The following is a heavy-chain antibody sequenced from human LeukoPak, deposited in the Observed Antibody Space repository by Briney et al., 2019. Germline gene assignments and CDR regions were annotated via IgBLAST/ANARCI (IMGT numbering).Heavy chain of an antibody. CDR3: AKDLYEWLFVLDY. Sequence: GGSLRLSCAASGFTFSDYYMSWIRQAPGKGLEWVSYISSSGSTIYYADSVKGRFTISRDNSKNTLFLQMNSLRAEDTAVYYCAKDLYEWLFVLDYWGQGTLVTVSS. CDR2: ISSSGSTI. CDR1: GFTFSDYY. J-gene: IGHJ4*02. D-gene: IGHD3-3*01. V-gene: IGHV3-11*01.